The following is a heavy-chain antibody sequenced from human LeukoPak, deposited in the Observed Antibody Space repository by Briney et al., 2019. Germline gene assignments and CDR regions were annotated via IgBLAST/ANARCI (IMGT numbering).Heavy chain of an antibody. CDR1: TYSLPTYG. V-gene: IGHV1-18*01. Sequence: ASVKVACKTSTYSLPTYGITWVRQAPGQGLDWMGWISSYSGNTQYAQNFQGRLSLTTDTSTNTAYLELRGLRSNDTAVYFCARPANGAYFYYYMAVWSQGSTVTVSS. J-gene: IGHJ6*03. D-gene: IGHD2-2*01. CDR2: ISSYSGNT. CDR3: ARPANGAYFYYYMAV.